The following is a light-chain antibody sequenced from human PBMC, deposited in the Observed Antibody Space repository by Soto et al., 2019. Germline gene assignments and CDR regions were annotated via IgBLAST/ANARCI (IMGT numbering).Light chain of an antibody. CDR3: LQHNVFPRT. V-gene: IGKV1-17*01. Sequence: DIQMTQSPSSLSASVGDRVTITCRASQAIRNDLAWYQQKPGRAPKRLIYGSSSLQSGVPSRFSGRGSGTEFTLTISSLQPEDFATCYCLQHNVFPRTFGQGTKVEIK. CDR2: GSS. CDR1: QAIRND. J-gene: IGKJ1*01.